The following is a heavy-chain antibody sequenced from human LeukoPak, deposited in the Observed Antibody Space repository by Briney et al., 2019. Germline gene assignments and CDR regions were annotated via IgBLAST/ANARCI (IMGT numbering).Heavy chain of an antibody. D-gene: IGHD2-15*01. V-gene: IGHV3-30*02. J-gene: IGHJ4*02. CDR1: GFTFTSYG. CDR3: AKDFGGGSWCLDY. Sequence: GGSLRLSCAASGFTFTSYGMHWVRQAPGKGLEWVAFIRHDESKKSYADSVKGRFTISKDKSKNTLYLQMNSLRAEDTAIYYCAKDFGGGSWCLDYWGQGTLVTVSS. CDR2: IRHDESKK.